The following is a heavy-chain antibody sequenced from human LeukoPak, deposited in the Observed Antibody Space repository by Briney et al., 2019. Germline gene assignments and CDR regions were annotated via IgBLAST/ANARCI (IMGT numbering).Heavy chain of an antibody. V-gene: IGHV4-31*03. J-gene: IGHJ4*01. D-gene: IGHD6-13*01. Sequence: TLSLTCTVSGGSISSGGYYWSWIRQHPGKGLEWIGYIYYSGSTYYNPSLKSRVTISVDTSKNQFSLKLSSVTAADTAVYYCARDGAAAGIRYFDYWXXXXLVTVSS. CDR1: GGSISSGGYY. CDR2: IYYSGST. CDR3: ARDGAAAGIRYFDY.